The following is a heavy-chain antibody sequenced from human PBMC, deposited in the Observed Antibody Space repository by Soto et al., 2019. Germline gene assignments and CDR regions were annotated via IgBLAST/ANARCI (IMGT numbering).Heavy chain of an antibody. V-gene: IGHV1-8*01. D-gene: IGHD4-17*01. CDR2: MNPNSGNT. J-gene: IGHJ5*02. CDR3: AGGIKYGDYSRWFDP. Sequence: QVQLVQSGAEVKKPGASVKVSCKASGYTFTSYDINWVRQATGQGFEYLGWMNPNSGNTGYVKKCQGRVTMTRDTSVSTAYMALSGLRSEETAVYYCAGGIKYGDYSRWFDPWGPGTLVTVSS. CDR1: GYTFTSYD.